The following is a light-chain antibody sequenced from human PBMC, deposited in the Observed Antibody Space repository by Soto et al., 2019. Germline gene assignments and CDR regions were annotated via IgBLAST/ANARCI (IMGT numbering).Light chain of an antibody. J-gene: IGLJ1*01. Sequence: QSALTQPPSASGSPGQSVTISCTGTSSDVGGYNYVSWYQQHPGKAPKLMIYEVSKRPSGVPDRFSGSKSGNTASLTVSGLQAEDGADYYCSSYAGSNTHYVFGSGTKLTVL. V-gene: IGLV2-8*01. CDR2: EVS. CDR1: SSDVGGYNY. CDR3: SSYAGSNTHYV.